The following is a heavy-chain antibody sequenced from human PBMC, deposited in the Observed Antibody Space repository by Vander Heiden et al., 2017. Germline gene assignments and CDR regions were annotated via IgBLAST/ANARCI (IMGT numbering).Heavy chain of an antibody. Sequence: QVQLVESGGDVVQPGRSLRLSCAASGFTFSSYGLHWVRQAPGKGLEWVAVISNDGSNKYYADSVKGRFTISRDKSKNTLYLQMNSLRAEDTAVYSCARDRIAARPFYYGMDVWGQGTTVTVSS. D-gene: IGHD6-6*01. CDR3: ARDRIAARPFYYGMDV. V-gene: IGHV3-30-3*01. CDR2: ISNDGSNK. CDR1: GFTFSSYG. J-gene: IGHJ6*02.